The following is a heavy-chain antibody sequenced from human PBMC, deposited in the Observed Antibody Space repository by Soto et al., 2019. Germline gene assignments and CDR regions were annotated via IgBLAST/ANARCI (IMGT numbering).Heavy chain of an antibody. D-gene: IGHD3-3*01. V-gene: IGHV4-59*01. Sequence: SETLSLTCTVSGGSISSYYWSWIRQPPGKGLEWIGYIYYSGSPNYNPSLKSRVPISVDTSKNQFSLKLSSVTAADTAVYYCARDLEAGDLEGFDWGQGTLVTVSS. J-gene: IGHJ4*02. CDR3: ARDLEAGDLEGFD. CDR2: IYYSGSP. CDR1: GGSISSYY.